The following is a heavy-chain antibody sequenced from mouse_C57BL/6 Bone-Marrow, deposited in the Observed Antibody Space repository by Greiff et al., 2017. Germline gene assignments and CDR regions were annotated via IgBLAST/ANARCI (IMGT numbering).Heavy chain of an antibody. V-gene: IGHV5-16*01. CDR2: INYDGSST. CDR1: GFTFSDYY. CDR3: ARSIYYYAMDY. J-gene: IGHJ4*01. Sequence: EVQLQESEGGLVQPGSSMKLSCTASGFTFSDYYMAWVRQVPEKGLEWVANINYDGSSTYYLDSLKSRFIISRDNAKNILYLQMSSLKSEDTATYYCARSIYYYAMDYWGQGTSVTVSS.